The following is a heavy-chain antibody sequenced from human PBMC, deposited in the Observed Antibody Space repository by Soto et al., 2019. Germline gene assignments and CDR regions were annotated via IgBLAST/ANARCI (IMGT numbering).Heavy chain of an antibody. Sequence: PSETLSLTCAVYGGSFSGYYWSWIRQPPGKGLEWIGEINHSGSTNYNPSLKSRVTISVDTSKNQFSLKLSSVTAADTAVYYCAMGSSGWEYNWFDTWGQGTLVTVS. V-gene: IGHV4-34*01. CDR2: INHSGST. CDR3: AMGSSGWEYNWFDT. D-gene: IGHD6-19*01. CDR1: GGSFSGYY. J-gene: IGHJ5*02.